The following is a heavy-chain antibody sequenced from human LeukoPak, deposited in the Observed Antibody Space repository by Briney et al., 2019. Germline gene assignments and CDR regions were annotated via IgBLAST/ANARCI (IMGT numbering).Heavy chain of an antibody. D-gene: IGHD3-22*01. Sequence: PGGSLRLSCAASEFTFSSYWMHWVRQAPGKGLVWVSRINSDGSSTSYADFVKGRFTISRDNAKNTLYLQMNSLRAEDTAVYYCARDDHYDSSGYYYGPFDYWGQGTLVTVSS. V-gene: IGHV3-74*01. CDR2: INSDGSST. CDR3: ARDDHYDSSGYYYGPFDY. CDR1: EFTFSSYW. J-gene: IGHJ4*02.